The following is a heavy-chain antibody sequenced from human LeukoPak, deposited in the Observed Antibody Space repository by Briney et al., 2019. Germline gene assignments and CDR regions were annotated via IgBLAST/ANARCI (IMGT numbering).Heavy chain of an antibody. V-gene: IGHV1-8*01. CDR1: GYTFSSYD. Sequence: ASVKVSCKASGYTFSSYDVNWVRQATGQGLEWMGWMAPNSGNTGYAQRFQGRVTMTRNTSISTAYMELSSLRSEDTAVYYCARCNDLWSGPHFDLWGQGTLVSVSS. D-gene: IGHD3-3*01. J-gene: IGHJ4*02. CDR2: MAPNSGNT. CDR3: ARCNDLWSGPHFDL.